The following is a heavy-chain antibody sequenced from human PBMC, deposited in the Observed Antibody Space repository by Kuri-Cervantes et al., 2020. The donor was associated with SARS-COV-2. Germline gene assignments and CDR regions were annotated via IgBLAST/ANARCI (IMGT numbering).Heavy chain of an antibody. CDR1: GITFGDYT. CDR3: TTGPSVAVRPDSYFYMDV. V-gene: IGHV3-49*03. Sequence: GGSLRLSCTTSGITFGDYTMSWFRQAPGKGLEWVGFIRSKAYGGTTENAASVKDRFTISRDDTGTIAYLQMNSLKTEDTAVYYCTTGPSVAVRPDSYFYMDVWGKGTTVTVSS. D-gene: IGHD3-10*01. J-gene: IGHJ6*03. CDR2: IRSKAYGGTT.